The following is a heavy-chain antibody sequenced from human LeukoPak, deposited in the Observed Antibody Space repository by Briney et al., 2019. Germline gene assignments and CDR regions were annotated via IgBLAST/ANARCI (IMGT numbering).Heavy chain of an antibody. CDR3: AGGSSSSWYGGYWFDP. CDR1: GFTVSSNY. CDR2: IYSGGST. Sequence: GGSLRLSCAASGFTVSSNYMSWVRQAPGKGLEWVSVIYSGGSTYYADSVKGRFTISRDNSKNTLYLQMNSLRAEDTAVYYCAGGSSSSWYGGYWFDPWGQGTLVTVSS. D-gene: IGHD6-13*01. V-gene: IGHV3-66*01. J-gene: IGHJ5*02.